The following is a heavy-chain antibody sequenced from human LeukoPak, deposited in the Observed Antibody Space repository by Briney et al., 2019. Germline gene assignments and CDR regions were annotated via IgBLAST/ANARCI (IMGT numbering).Heavy chain of an antibody. CDR2: ISESGDST. CDR3: AKKTIVGATVDAFDI. D-gene: IGHD1-26*01. J-gene: IGHJ3*02. CDR1: GFSFKSYA. V-gene: IGHV3-23*01. Sequence: GGSLRLSCAASGFSFKSYAMNWVRQAPGKGLEWVSSISESGDSTHYADSVKGRFTISRDNSKNTLYLQMNSLRAEDTAVYYCAKKTIVGATVDAFDIWGQGTMVTVSS.